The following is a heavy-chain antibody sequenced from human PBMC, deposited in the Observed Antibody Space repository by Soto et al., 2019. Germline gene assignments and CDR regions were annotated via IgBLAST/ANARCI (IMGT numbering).Heavy chain of an antibody. CDR1: SGSFSGYY. CDR3: AREQGYCRGRSCYNYMDV. V-gene: IGHV4-34*01. Sequence: SETLSLTCAVYSGSFSGYYWSWIRQPPGKGLEWIGDINHSGNSNYNPSLKSRVTISVDKSKNQFSLKLSSLTAADTAVYYCAREQGYCRGRSCYNYMDVWGQGTTVPVSS. J-gene: IGHJ6*03. CDR2: INHSGNS. D-gene: IGHD2-15*01.